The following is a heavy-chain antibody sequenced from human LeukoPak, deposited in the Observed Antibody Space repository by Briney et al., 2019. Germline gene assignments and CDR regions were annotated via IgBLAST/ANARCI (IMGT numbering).Heavy chain of an antibody. CDR2: ISDDGSNK. Sequence: GRSLRLSCAASGFNFSSYGMHWVRQAPGKGLEWVAVISDDGSNKYYADFVKGRFTISRDNSKNTLYLQLNSLRAEDTAVYYCAKPPLLETVSTMYWGQGTLVTVSS. V-gene: IGHV3-30*18. J-gene: IGHJ4*02. CDR1: GFNFSSYG. CDR3: AKPPLLETVSTMY. D-gene: IGHD5/OR15-5a*01.